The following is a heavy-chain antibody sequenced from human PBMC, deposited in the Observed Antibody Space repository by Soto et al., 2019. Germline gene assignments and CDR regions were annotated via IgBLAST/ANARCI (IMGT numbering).Heavy chain of an antibody. D-gene: IGHD3-9*01. CDR2: ISSSSSYI. CDR3: AREDILGVRSFDY. V-gene: IGHV3-21*01. Sequence: EVQLVESGGGLVKPGGSLRLSCAASGFTFSSYSMNWVRQAPGKGLEWVSSISSSSSYIYYADSVKGRFTVSRDNARNSQYLQMNSLRDEDTAVYYCAREDILGVRSFDYWGQGTLVTVSS. CDR1: GFTFSSYS. J-gene: IGHJ4*02.